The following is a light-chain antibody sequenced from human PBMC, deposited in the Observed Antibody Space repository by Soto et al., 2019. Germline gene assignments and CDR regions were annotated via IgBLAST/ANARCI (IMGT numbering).Light chain of an antibody. Sequence: EIVMTQSPATLSVSPGERATLSCRASQSVSGNLAWYQQKPGQSLRLLIYGASTRAIGIPARFSGSGSGTEFTLTISSLQSEDFAVYYCQQYNNWRWTFGQGTKVEIK. CDR3: QQYNNWRWT. J-gene: IGKJ1*01. CDR2: GAS. V-gene: IGKV3-15*01. CDR1: QSVSGN.